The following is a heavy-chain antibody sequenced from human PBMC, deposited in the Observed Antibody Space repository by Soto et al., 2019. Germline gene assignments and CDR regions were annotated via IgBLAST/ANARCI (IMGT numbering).Heavy chain of an antibody. CDR3: AKDDTRERCYDYYGLDV. D-gene: IGHD3-22*01. V-gene: IGHV3-23*01. CDR2: LSGSGGNT. CDR1: GFTFRRYA. J-gene: IGHJ6*02. Sequence: EVLLLESGGGLVQPGGSLRLSCAASGFTFRRYAMSWVRQAPGKGLEWVSALSGSGGNTYYADSVRGRFTISRDNSKNTLDLQMSSRRGEDTAVYYCAKDDTRERCYDYYGLDVWGQGTTVTVSS.